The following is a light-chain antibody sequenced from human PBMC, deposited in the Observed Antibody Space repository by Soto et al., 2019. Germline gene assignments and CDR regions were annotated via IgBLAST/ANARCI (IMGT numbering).Light chain of an antibody. Sequence: EIVLTQSPGTLSLSPGERATLSCRASQSVSSSYLAWYQQKPGQAPRLLIYGASSRATGIPDRFSGSGSGTDFTLTITRLEPEDFAVYSCQQYGSSPKTFGQGTKVDI. CDR1: QSVSSSY. J-gene: IGKJ1*01. V-gene: IGKV3-20*01. CDR3: QQYGSSPKT. CDR2: GAS.